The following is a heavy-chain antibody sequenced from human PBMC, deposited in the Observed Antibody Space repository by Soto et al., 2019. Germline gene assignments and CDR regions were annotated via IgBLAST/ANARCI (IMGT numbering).Heavy chain of an antibody. J-gene: IGHJ4*02. CDR3: ASYDSSGYYPFDY. CDR2: IIPIFGTA. CDR1: GYTFTSYG. Sequence: ASVKVSCKASGYTFTSYGISWVRQAPGQGLEWMGGIIPIFGTANYAQKFQGRVTITADESTSTAYMELSSLRSEDTAVFYCASYDSSGYYPFDYWGQGTLVTVSS. D-gene: IGHD3-22*01. V-gene: IGHV1-69*13.